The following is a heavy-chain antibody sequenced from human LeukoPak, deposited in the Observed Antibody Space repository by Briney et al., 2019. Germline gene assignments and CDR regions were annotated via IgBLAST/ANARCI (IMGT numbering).Heavy chain of an antibody. CDR3: ARPSQIDYGDYVDAFDI. J-gene: IGHJ3*02. CDR2: ISYDGSNK. Sequence: GRSLRLSCAASGFTFSSYGMHWVRQAPGKGLEWVAVISYDGSNKYYADSVKGRFTISRDNAKNSLYLQMNSLRAEDTAVYYCARPSQIDYGDYVDAFDIWGQGTMVTVSS. V-gene: IGHV3-30*03. D-gene: IGHD4-17*01. CDR1: GFTFSSYG.